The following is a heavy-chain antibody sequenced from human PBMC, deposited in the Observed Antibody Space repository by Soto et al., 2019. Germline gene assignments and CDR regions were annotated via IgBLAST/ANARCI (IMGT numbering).Heavy chain of an antibody. V-gene: IGHV1-69*13. Sequence: GASVKVSCKASGGTFSSYAISWVRQAPGQGLEWMGGIIPIFGTANYAQKFQGRVTITADESTSTAYMELSSLRSEDTAVYYCARDGSPQYYYGSGSLANWFDPWGQGTLVTVSS. D-gene: IGHD3-10*01. CDR1: GGTFSSYA. CDR2: IIPIFGTA. CDR3: ARDGSPQYYYGSGSLANWFDP. J-gene: IGHJ5*02.